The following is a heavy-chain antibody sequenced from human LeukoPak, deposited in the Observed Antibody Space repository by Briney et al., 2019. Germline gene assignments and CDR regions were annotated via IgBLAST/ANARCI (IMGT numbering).Heavy chain of an antibody. V-gene: IGHV1-2*02. J-gene: IGHJ4*02. CDR3: ARVLNDSSGYNYPY. D-gene: IGHD3-22*01. CDR2: INPTSGGT. CDR1: GYTFTGYY. Sequence: ASVKVSCKASGYTFTGYYMHWVRQAPGEGLEWMGWINPTSGGTNYEQKFQGRVTMTRDTSISTAYMELSRLRSDDTAVYYCARVLNDSSGYNYPYWGQGTLVTVSS.